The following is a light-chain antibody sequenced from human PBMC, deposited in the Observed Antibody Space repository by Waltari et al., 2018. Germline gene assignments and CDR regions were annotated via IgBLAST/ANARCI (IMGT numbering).Light chain of an antibody. CDR1: SSDVGTYNF. CDR3: CSYAGSSSFVV. J-gene: IGLJ2*01. CDR2: EVS. V-gene: IGLV2-23*02. Sequence: QSALTQPASVSGSPGQSITIPCTGPSSDVGTYNFVSWYQQHPGKAPKFMIYEVSKRPSGVSNRFSGSKSGNTASLTISGLQAEDEADYYCCSYAGSSSFVVFGGGTKLTVL.